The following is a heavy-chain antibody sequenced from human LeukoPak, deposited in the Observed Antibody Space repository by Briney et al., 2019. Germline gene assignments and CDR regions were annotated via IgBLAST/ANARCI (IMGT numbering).Heavy chain of an antibody. CDR3: ARGTAQGSVTTPRDGCYFDY. Sequence: SETLSLTCTVSGASLNGYYWSWIRQPPGKGLEWIGNVHYSLSSNYSPSLESRVTISMDTSQRQFSPKLTSVTAADTAVYYCARGTAQGSVTTPRDGCYFDYWGQGTLVTVSS. D-gene: IGHD4-11*01. V-gene: IGHV4-59*12. CDR1: GASLNGYY. J-gene: IGHJ4*02. CDR2: VHYSLSS.